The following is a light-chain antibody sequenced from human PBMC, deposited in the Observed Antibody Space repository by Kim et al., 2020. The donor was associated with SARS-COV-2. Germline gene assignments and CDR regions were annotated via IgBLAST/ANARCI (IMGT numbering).Light chain of an antibody. J-gene: IGLJ2*01. CDR3: TAWGGSLSGRV. CDR2: ATN. CDR1: SSNIGSNP. V-gene: IGLV1-44*01. Sequence: ELTQPPSVSGSPGQTVIISCSGSSSNIGSNPVNCYQQLPGTAPKLLIYATNERPSGVPDRFSGSNSGTSASLAISGLQSEDEADYYCTAWGGSLSGRVFGGGTQLTVL.